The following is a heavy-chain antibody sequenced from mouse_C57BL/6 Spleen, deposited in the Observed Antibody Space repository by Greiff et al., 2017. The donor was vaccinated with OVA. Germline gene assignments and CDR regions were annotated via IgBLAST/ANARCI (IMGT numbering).Heavy chain of an antibody. CDR1: GYTFTSYW. Sequence: QVQLQQPGAELVMPGASVKLSCKASGYTFTSYWMHWVKQRPGQGLEWIGEIDPSDSYTNYNQKFKGKSTLTVDKSSSTAYMQLSSLTSEDASVYYCASSWLAYWGQGTLVTVSA. CDR2: IDPSDSYT. J-gene: IGHJ3*01. CDR3: ASSWLAY. V-gene: IGHV1-69*01.